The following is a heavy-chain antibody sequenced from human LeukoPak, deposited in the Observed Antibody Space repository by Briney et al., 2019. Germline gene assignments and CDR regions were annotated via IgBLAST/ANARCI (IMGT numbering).Heavy chain of an antibody. D-gene: IGHD3-16*02. CDR3: AKDITFGGVIAFDY. J-gene: IGHJ4*02. CDR1: GFTFSSYA. Sequence: GGSLRLSCAASGFTFSSYAMSWVRQAPGKGLEWVSAISGSGGSTYYADSVKGRFTISRDNSRNTLYLQMNSLRAEDTAVYYCAKDITFGGVIAFDYWGQGTLVTVSS. CDR2: ISGSGGST. V-gene: IGHV3-23*01.